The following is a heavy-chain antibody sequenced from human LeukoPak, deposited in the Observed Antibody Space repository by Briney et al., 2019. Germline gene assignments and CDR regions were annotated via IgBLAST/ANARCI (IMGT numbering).Heavy chain of an antibody. CDR2: FDPEDGET. D-gene: IGHD2-15*01. V-gene: IGHV1-24*01. CDR1: GYTLTELS. J-gene: IGHJ5*02. CDR3: ATVCSGGSCYPNWFDP. Sequence: ASVKVSCKVSGYTLTELSIHWVRQAPGKGLEWMGGFDPEDGETIYAQKFQGRVTMTEDTSTDTAYMELSSLRSEDTAVYYCATVCSGGSCYPNWFDPWGQGTLVTVSS.